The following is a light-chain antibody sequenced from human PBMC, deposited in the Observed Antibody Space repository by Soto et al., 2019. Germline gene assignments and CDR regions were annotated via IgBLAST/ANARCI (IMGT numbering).Light chain of an antibody. CDR2: DAS. CDR1: QSVSSY. CDR3: QQRSNWPPSIT. Sequence: EKVLTQAPGTRSISPGDTATLSCRASQSVSSYLAWYQQKPGQAPRLLIYDASNRATGIPARFSGSGSGTDFTLTISSLEPEDFAVYYCQQRSNWPPSITFGQGTRLEI. V-gene: IGKV3-11*01. J-gene: IGKJ5*01.